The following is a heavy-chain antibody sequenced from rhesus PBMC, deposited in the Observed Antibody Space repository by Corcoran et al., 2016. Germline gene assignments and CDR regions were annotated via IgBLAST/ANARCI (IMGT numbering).Heavy chain of an antibody. V-gene: IGHV4-160*01. CDR2: IRSGGNT. D-gene: IGHD3-16*01. CDR3: ARQGLDYYNDNYFDACDF. CDR1: GGSVSGYW. J-gene: IGHJ3*01. Sequence: QVQLQQWGEGLVKPSETLSLTCGVYGGSVSGYWWGWIRQPPGKGLEWIGRIRSGGNTNDNPSLKSRVTMSIDTSKNQFSLKLSSVTAADTAVYYCARQGLDYYNDNYFDACDFWGQGLRVTVSS.